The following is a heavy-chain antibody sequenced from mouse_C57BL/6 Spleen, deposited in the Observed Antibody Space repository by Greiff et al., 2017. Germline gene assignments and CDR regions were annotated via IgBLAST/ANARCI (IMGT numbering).Heavy chain of an antibody. Sequence: EVHLVESGGDLVKPGGSLKLSCAASGFTFSSYGMSWVRQTPDKGLEWVASISSGGGYTYYPASVKGRFTISQDTAKNTLYLQMSSLTSEDTAMYYCAKRGWGSHIDYWGQGTTVTVSS. CDR1: GFTFSSYG. V-gene: IGHV5-6*01. J-gene: IGHJ4*01. D-gene: IGHD2-3*01. CDR2: ISSGGGYT. CDR3: AKRGWGSHIDY.